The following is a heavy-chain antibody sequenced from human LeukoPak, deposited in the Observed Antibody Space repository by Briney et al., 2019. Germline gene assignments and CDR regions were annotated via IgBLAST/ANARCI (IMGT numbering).Heavy chain of an antibody. CDR2: IRYDGSDT. D-gene: IGHD2-2*01. V-gene: IGHV3-30*02. Sequence: PGGSLRLSCAASGFTFSSYGMHWVRQAPGKGLEWVTFIRYDGSDTYYADSVKGRFTISRDNSKNTLYLQTNSLRAEDTAVYYCAKAPRYQLPYYYYYMDVWGKGTTVTVSS. CDR3: AKAPRYQLPYYYYYMDV. J-gene: IGHJ6*03. CDR1: GFTFSSYG.